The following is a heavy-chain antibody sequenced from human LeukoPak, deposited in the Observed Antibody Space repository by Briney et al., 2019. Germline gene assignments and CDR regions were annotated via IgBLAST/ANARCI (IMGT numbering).Heavy chain of an antibody. CDR1: GGSFSGYY. Sequence: SETLSLTCAVYGGSFSGYYWSWIRQPPGKGLEWIGEINHSGSTNYNPSLKSRVTISVDTSKNQFSLKLSSVTAADTAVYYCARGLYGDYQNWFDPWGQGTLVTVSS. CDR3: ARGLYGDYQNWFDP. CDR2: INHSGST. D-gene: IGHD4-17*01. V-gene: IGHV4-34*01. J-gene: IGHJ5*02.